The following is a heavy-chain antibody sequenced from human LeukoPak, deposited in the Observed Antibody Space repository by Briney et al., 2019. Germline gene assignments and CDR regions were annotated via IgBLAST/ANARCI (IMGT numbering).Heavy chain of an antibody. J-gene: IGHJ6*01. D-gene: IGHD3-3*01. Sequence: PRGTLRLSCAASGVTFRSYWKYWVRQAPGQGLMWVSRINPDGSTTNYPDSVKGRFTISRDNAKNTLFLQMKSLRAEDTAVYFCATDFFWSGTQLKDNPFMDVWGKGTTVTVSS. CDR2: INPDGSTT. CDR3: ATDFFWSGTQLKDNPFMDV. V-gene: IGHV3-74*01. CDR1: GVTFRSYW.